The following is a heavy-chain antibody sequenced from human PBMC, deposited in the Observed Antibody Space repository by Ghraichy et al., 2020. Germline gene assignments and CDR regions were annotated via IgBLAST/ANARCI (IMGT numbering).Heavy chain of an antibody. CDR1: GASISSTAYY. CDR2: VYYSGST. Sequence: SETLSLTCTVSGASISSTAYYWAWIRQPPGKGLEYIGSVYYSGSTYYNPSLKRRVTITVDTSKNQFSLKLSSVNAATTAVYYCARHYYASRSPSSHSFDPWGQGTLVTVSP. D-gene: IGHD3-10*01. CDR3: ARHYYASRSPSSHSFDP. J-gene: IGHJ5*02. V-gene: IGHV4-39*01.